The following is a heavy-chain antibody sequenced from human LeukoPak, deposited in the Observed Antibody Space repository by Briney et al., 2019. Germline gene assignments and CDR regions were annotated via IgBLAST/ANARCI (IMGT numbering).Heavy chain of an antibody. V-gene: IGHV3-21*04. CDR1: GFTFSSYS. CDR3: ARLYSYSRDYYYYYMDV. Sequence: PGGSLRLSCAASGFTFSSYSMNWVRQAPGKGLEWVSSISSSSSYIYYADSVKGRFTISRDNAKNSLYLQMNSLRSDDTAVYYCARLYSYSRDYYYYYMDVWGKGTTVTVSS. J-gene: IGHJ6*03. D-gene: IGHD4-11*01. CDR2: ISSSSSYI.